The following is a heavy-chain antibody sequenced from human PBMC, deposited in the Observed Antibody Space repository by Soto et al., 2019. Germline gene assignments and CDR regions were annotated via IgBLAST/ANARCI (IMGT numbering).Heavy chain of an antibody. CDR2: ISSSGSTI. V-gene: IGHV3-11*01. D-gene: IGHD6-6*01. Sequence: GGPLRLSCAASGFTFSDYYMSWISQAPGKGLEWVSYISSSGSTIYYADSVKGRFTISRDNAKNSLYLQMNSLRAEDTAVYYCARYSSSSWAPFDYWGQGTLVTVSS. J-gene: IGHJ4*02. CDR1: GFTFSDYY. CDR3: ARYSSSSWAPFDY.